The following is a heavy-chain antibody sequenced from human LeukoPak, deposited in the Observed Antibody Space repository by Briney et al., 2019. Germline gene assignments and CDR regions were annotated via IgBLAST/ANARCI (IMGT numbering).Heavy chain of an antibody. CDR2: INHSGST. J-gene: IGHJ4*02. CDR1: GGSFSGYY. Sequence: PSETLSLTCAVYGGSFSGYYWSWIRQPPGKGLEWIGEINHSGSTNYNPSLKSRVTISVDTSKNQFSLKLSSVTAADTAVYYCARGGQGIQLWKYFDYWGQGTLVTVSS. V-gene: IGHV4-34*01. CDR3: ARGGQGIQLWKYFDY. D-gene: IGHD5-18*01.